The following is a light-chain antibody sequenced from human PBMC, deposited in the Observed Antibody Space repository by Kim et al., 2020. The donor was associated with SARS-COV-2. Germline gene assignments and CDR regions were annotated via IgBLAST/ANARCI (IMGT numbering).Light chain of an antibody. Sequence: DIQMTQSPSSLSASVGDRVTITCRASQSISNYLNWYQQKPGKAPKLLIYAASSLQSGVPSRFSGSGSGTDFTLTISSLQPEDFATYSCQQGHSIPQTFGQGTKVDIK. CDR1: QSISNY. CDR2: AAS. J-gene: IGKJ1*01. V-gene: IGKV1-39*01. CDR3: QQGHSIPQT.